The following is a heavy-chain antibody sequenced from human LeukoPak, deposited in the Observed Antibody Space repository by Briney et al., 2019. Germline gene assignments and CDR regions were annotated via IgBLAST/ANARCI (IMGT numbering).Heavy chain of an antibody. CDR2: IYYSGST. Sequence: SETLSLTCTVSGGSISSSSYYWGWIRQPPGKGLEWIGSIYYSGSTYYNPSLKSRVTISVDTSKNQFSLKLSSVTAADTAVYYCARARDEYSSGWYTKYYYYYYMDVWGKGTTVTVSS. CDR1: GGSISSSSYY. CDR3: ARARDEYSSGWYTKYYYYYYMDV. J-gene: IGHJ6*03. D-gene: IGHD6-19*01. V-gene: IGHV4-39*07.